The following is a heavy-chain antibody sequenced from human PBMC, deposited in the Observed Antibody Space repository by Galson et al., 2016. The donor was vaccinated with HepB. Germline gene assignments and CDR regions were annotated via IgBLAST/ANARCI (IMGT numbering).Heavy chain of an antibody. Sequence: SLRLSCAGSGFTFGDFAISWVRQAPGKGLEWVGFIRSKPNRGTTKYAASVKGRFTISRDDSNSIAYLQMNSLKTDDTAVYFCTRGYYDTSGYYFLWGQGTLVTVSS. CDR2: IRSKPNRGTT. V-gene: IGHV3-49*04. CDR1: GFTFGDFA. D-gene: IGHD3-22*01. J-gene: IGHJ4*02. CDR3: TRGYYDTSGYYFL.